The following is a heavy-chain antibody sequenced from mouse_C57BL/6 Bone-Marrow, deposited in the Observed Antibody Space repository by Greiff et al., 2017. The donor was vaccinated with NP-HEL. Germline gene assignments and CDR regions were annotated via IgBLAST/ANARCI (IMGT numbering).Heavy chain of an antibody. Sequence: EVQLQESGGGLVQPGGSLKLSCAASGFDFSRYWMSRVRQAPGKGLEWIGEINPDSSTINYKPSLKDKFIISRDNAKNTLYLQMSKVRSEDTARYYCARRDYDAMDYWGQGTSVTVSS. J-gene: IGHJ4*01. CDR1: GFDFSRYW. V-gene: IGHV4-1*02. CDR3: ARRDYDAMDY. CDR2: INPDSSTI.